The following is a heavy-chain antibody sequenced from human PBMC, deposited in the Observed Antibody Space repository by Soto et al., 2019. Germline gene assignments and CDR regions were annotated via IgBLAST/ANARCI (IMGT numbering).Heavy chain of an antibody. CDR1: GGSFSGYY. D-gene: IGHD3-10*01. V-gene: IGHV4-34*01. J-gene: IGHJ5*02. Sequence: ETLSLTCAVYGGSFSGYYWSWIRQPPGKGLEWIGEINHSGSTNYNPSLKSRVTISVDTSKNQFSLKLSSVTAADTAVYYCARGDGGLWFGELRLWNWFDPWGQGTLVTVSS. CDR3: ARGDGGLWFGELRLWNWFDP. CDR2: INHSGST.